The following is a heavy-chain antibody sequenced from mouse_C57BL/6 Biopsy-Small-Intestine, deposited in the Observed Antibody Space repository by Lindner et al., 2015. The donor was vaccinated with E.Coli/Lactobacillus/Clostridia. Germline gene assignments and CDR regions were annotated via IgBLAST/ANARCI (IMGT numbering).Heavy chain of an antibody. Sequence: SVKVSCKASGYTFTDYYMHWVRQAPGQGLEWMGRMNADSGVTIFAQKFQGRVTMTTDPSISTAYLELSNLRSDDTAVYYCARPKGGYGSGNYLPRFDLWGQGTLVTVSS. CDR2: MNADSGVT. CDR3: ARPKGGYGSGNYLPRFDL. D-gene: IGHD2-2*01. J-gene: IGHJ4*01. V-gene: IGHV1-18*01. CDR1: GYTFTDYY.